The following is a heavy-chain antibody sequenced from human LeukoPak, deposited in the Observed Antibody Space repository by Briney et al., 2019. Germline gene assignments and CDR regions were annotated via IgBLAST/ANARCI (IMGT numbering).Heavy chain of an antibody. CDR3: TRVDTAMVTNGHFDY. D-gene: IGHD5-18*01. CDR2: IYYSGST. Sequence: SETLSLTCTVSGGSISSSSYYWGWIRQPPGKGLEWIGSIYYSGSTYYNPSLKSRVTISVDTSKNQFSLKLSTVTAADTAVYYCTRVDTAMVTNGHFDYWGQGTLVTVSS. J-gene: IGHJ4*02. CDR1: GGSISSSSYY. V-gene: IGHV4-39*01.